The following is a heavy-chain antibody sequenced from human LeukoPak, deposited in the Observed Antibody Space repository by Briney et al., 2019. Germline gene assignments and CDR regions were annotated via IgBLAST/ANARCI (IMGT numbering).Heavy chain of an antibody. CDR2: MNPNSGNT. CDR1: GYTFTSYD. J-gene: IGHJ6*02. Sequence: ASVKVSCKASGYTFTSYDINWVRQATGQGLEWMGWMNPNSGNTGYAQKFQGRVTMTRNTSISTAYMELSSLRSEDTAVYYCARHQLRDYYYYGMDVWGQGTTVTVSS. V-gene: IGHV1-8*01. D-gene: IGHD3-16*01. CDR3: ARHQLRDYYYYGMDV.